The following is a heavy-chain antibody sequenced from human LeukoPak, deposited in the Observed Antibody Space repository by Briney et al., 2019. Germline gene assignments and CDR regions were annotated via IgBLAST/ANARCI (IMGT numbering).Heavy chain of an antibody. J-gene: IGHJ3*02. D-gene: IGHD3-10*01. CDR2: INPKSGGT. V-gene: IGHV1-2*02. CDR1: GYTFTDYF. CDR3: ARFEGLVGGLLWFGEISFDI. Sequence: GASVKVSCKASGYTFTDYFMNWVRQAPGQGLEWMGWINPKSGGTVYAQKFQGRVTMTRDTSSSTAYMELSRLRSDDTAVYYCARFEGLVGGLLWFGEISFDIWGQGTMVTVSS.